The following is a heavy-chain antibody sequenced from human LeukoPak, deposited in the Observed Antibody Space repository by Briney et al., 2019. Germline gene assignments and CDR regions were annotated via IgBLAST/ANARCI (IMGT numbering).Heavy chain of an antibody. CDR2: IIPIFGTA. Sequence: ASVKVSCKASGGTFSSYGISWVRQAPGQGLEWMGGIIPIFGTANYAQKFQGRVTITADESTSTAYMELSSLRSGDTAVYYCARLDEYSSSSRYYGMDVWGQGTTVTVSS. J-gene: IGHJ6*02. D-gene: IGHD6-6*01. CDR1: GGTFSSYG. CDR3: ARLDEYSSSSRYYGMDV. V-gene: IGHV1-69*13.